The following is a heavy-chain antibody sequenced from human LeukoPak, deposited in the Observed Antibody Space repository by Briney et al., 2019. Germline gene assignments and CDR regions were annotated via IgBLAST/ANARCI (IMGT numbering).Heavy chain of an antibody. J-gene: IGHJ4*02. CDR2: INPSGDST. V-gene: IGHV1-46*01. CDR3: ARGFRPGAFRPKRRFDY. Sequence: ASVKVSCKASGYTFSNYYMHWVRQAPGQGLEWMGIINPSGDSTTYAQKFQGRVTMTRHTSTSTVYMELSSLRSEDTAIYYCARGFRPGAFRPKRRFDYWGQGTLVTVSS. CDR1: GYTFSNYY. D-gene: IGHD3-3*01.